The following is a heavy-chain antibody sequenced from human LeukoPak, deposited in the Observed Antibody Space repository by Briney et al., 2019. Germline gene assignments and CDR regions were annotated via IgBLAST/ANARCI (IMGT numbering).Heavy chain of an antibody. CDR2: IYPGDSDA. CDR3: ARLTGIMTSPLDY. V-gene: IGHV5-51*01. D-gene: IGHD1-20*01. CDR1: GYSFTSDW. Sequence: GESLKISCKASGYSFTSDWIGWVRQMPGKGLEWMGIIYPGDSDARYSPSFQGQVTISADKSIYTAYLQWSSLKASDTATYYCARLTGIMTSPLDYWGQGTLVTVSS. J-gene: IGHJ4*02.